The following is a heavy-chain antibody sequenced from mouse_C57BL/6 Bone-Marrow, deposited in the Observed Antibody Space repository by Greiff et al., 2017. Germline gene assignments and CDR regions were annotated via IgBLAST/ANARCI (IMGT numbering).Heavy chain of an antibody. D-gene: IGHD1-1*01. CDR2: ISYSGST. CDR3: ARGGYGSSYEGYFDV. CDR1: GYSITSGYD. J-gene: IGHJ1*03. Sequence: EVKLVESGPGMVKPSQSLSLTCTVTGYSITSGYDWHWIRHFPGNKLEWMGYISYSGSTNYKPSLKSRISITHDTSKNHFFLKLHSVTTEDTATYFCARGGYGSSYEGYFDVWGTGTTGTVSS. V-gene: IGHV3-1*01.